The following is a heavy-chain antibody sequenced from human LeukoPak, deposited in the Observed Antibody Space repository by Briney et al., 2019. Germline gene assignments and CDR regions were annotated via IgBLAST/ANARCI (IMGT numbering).Heavy chain of an antibody. J-gene: IGHJ4*02. CDR3: ARAKKTVAGSFDY. D-gene: IGHD6-19*01. Sequence: SETLSLTCTVSGGSISSSSYYWGWIRQPPGKGLEWIGSIYYSGSSNYNPSLKSRVTISLDASRNQVSLKLYSVTAADTAVYYCARAKKTVAGSFDYWGQGPLVTVSS. CDR1: GGSISSSSYY. V-gene: IGHV4-39*07. CDR2: IYYSGSS.